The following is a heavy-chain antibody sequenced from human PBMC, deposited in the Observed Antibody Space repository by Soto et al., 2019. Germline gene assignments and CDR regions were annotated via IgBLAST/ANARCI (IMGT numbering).Heavy chain of an antibody. V-gene: IGHV5-10-1*01. CDR2: IYPSDSYT. CDR3: AFPYNTRGHGMDV. CDR1: GYSFSNFW. J-gene: IGHJ6*02. D-gene: IGHD1-20*01. Sequence: PGESLKISCQASGYSFSNFWIAWVRQMPGEGLEWLGIIYPSDSYTNYSPSFQGHVTISADKSISTAYLQWSSLKASDTAIYYCAFPYNTRGHGMDVWGQGTTVTVSS.